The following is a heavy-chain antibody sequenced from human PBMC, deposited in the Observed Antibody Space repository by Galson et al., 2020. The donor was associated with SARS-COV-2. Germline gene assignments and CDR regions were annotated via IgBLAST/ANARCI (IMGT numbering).Heavy chain of an antibody. D-gene: IGHD2-8*01. CDR3: GGVLGGVY. V-gene: IGHV3-15*01. Sequence: TPAATGFTISNVWMAWIRQAPGKGLAWVGRTKSKIDGETTDYAADAKGRITISRDDSKSMLYLQMNSLKTEDTDVYVCGGVLGGVYWGQGAQVIVS. J-gene: IGHJ4*02. CDR2: TKSKIDGETT. CDR1: GFTISNVW.